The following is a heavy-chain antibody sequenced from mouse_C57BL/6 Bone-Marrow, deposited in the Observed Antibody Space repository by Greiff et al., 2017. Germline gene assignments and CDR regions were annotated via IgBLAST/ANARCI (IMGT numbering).Heavy chain of an antibody. J-gene: IGHJ4*01. V-gene: IGHV14-1*01. CDR1: GFNIKDYY. Sequence: EVQLQQSGAELVRPGASVKLSCTASGFNIKDYYMHWVKQRPEQGLEWIGRIDPEDGDTEYAPKFQGKATMTADTSSNTAYLQLISLTSEDTAVYYCTYYYGSSPYYYAMDYWGQGTSVTVSS. CDR2: IDPEDGDT. D-gene: IGHD1-1*01. CDR3: TYYYGSSPYYYAMDY.